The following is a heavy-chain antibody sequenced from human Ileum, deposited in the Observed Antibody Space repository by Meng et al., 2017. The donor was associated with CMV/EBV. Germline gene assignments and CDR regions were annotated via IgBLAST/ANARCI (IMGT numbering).Heavy chain of an antibody. D-gene: IGHD4-23*01. J-gene: IGHJ4*02. V-gene: IGHV3-43*01. CDR1: GFTFDDYA. Sequence: GGSLRLFCAASGFTFDDYAMHWVRQTPGKGLEWVAFINWDGRTTDYADSVKGRFTISRDNSKTSLYLQMSSVGPEDTALNYCAKGAARWARDGGTRIDFWGQGTLVTVSS. CDR3: AKGAARWARDGGTRIDF. CDR2: INWDGRTT.